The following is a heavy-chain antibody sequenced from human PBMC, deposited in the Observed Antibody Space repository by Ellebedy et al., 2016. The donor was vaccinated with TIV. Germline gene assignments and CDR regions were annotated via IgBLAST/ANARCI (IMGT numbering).Heavy chain of an antibody. D-gene: IGHD3-10*01. CDR1: GFGFSDSY. Sequence: PGGSLRLSCAASGFGFSDSYMTWIRQAPGKGLESISYISDSGNTIYSADSMKGRFTISRDNAKNSLYLQMNSLRAEDTAIYYCADLHYYGSRHWGQGTPVTVSS. V-gene: IGHV3-11*01. CDR3: ADLHYYGSRH. CDR2: ISDSGNTI. J-gene: IGHJ4*02.